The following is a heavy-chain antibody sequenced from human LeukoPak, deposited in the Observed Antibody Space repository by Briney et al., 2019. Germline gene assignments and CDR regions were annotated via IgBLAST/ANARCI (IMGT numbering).Heavy chain of an antibody. CDR2: IIPIFGTA. V-gene: IGHV1-69*06. Sequence: SVKVSCKASGGTFSSYAISWVRQAPRQGLEWMGRIIPIFGTANYAQKFQGRVTITADKSTSTAYMELSSLSSEDTAVYYCTLLGGANKTYYFDYWGQGTLVTVSS. CDR3: TLLGGANKTYYFDY. J-gene: IGHJ4*02. D-gene: IGHD3-16*01. CDR1: GGTFSSYA.